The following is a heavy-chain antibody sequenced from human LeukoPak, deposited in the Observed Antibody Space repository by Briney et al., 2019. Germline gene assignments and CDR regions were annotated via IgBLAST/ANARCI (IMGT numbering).Heavy chain of an antibody. Sequence: GASVKVSCKASGYTFTSYDINWVRQATGQGLEWMGWMKPNSGNTGYAQKFQGRVTMTRNTSISTAYMELSSLRSEDTAVYYCARVRPPNLKSKPRSIQWLPRGWFDPWGQGTLVTVSS. D-gene: IGHD5-12*01. CDR2: MKPNSGNT. V-gene: IGHV1-8*01. J-gene: IGHJ5*02. CDR3: ARVRPPNLKSKPRSIQWLPRGWFDP. CDR1: GYTFTSYD.